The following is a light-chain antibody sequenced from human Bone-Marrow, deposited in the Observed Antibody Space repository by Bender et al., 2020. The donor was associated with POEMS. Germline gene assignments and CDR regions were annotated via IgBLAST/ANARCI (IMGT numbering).Light chain of an antibody. CDR3: QVWDGSTYHWV. CDR2: DNS. J-gene: IGLJ3*02. V-gene: IGLV3-21*02. CDR1: NFGSKT. Sequence: SYALTQPPSVSVAPGQTAGITCGGNNFGSKTVHWYQQKPAQAPVLVVYDNSDRPSGIPARFSGSNSGDTATLTISRVEAGDEADYYCQVWDGSTYHWVFGGGTKLTVL.